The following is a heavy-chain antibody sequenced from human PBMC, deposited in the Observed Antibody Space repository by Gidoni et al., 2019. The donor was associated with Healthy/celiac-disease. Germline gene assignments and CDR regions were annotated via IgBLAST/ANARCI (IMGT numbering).Heavy chain of an antibody. CDR2: SIPILGIA. CDR1: GGTFSSYA. J-gene: IGHJ6*02. D-gene: IGHD2-15*01. V-gene: IGHV1-69*04. CDR3: ARDNVHCSGGSCYSAYGMDV. Sequence: QVQLVQSGAEVKKPGSSVKVSCKASGGTFSSYAISWVRQAPGQGLDWMGRSIPILGIANYAQKFQGRVTITADKSTSTAYMELSSLRSEDTAVYYCARDNVHCSGGSCYSAYGMDVWGQGTTVTVSS.